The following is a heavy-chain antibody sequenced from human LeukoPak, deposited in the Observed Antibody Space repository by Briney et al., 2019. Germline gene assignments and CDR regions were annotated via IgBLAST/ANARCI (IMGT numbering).Heavy chain of an antibody. Sequence: GGSLRLSCAASGFTLSRYSMNWVRQAPGKGLEWISYISSSSSTIYYADSVKGRFTISRDNAKNSLFLQMNSLRAEDTAVYYCVRDYYDSSGYYYSGYWGQGTLVTVSS. D-gene: IGHD3-22*01. CDR3: VRDYYDSSGYYYSGY. J-gene: IGHJ4*02. CDR1: GFTLSRYS. CDR2: ISSSSSTI. V-gene: IGHV3-48*01.